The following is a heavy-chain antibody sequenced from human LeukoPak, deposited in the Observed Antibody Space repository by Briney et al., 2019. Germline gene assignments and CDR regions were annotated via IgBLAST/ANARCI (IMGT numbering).Heavy chain of an antibody. CDR1: GGSISSGGYY. V-gene: IGHV4-31*03. Sequence: SETLSLTCTVSGGSISSGGYYWSWIRQHPGKGLEWIGYIYYSGSTYYNPSLKSRVTISVGTSKNQFSLKLSSVTAADTAVYYCANALYGEVWFDPWGQGTLVTVSS. J-gene: IGHJ5*02. CDR3: ANALYGEVWFDP. CDR2: IYYSGST. D-gene: IGHD4-17*01.